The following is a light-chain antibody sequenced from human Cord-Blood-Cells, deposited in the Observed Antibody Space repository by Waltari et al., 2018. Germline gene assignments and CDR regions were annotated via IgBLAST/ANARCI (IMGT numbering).Light chain of an antibody. J-gene: IGLJ1*01. V-gene: IGLV3-1*01. CDR1: KLGDKY. CDR3: QAWDCSTASYV. Sequence: SYELTQPPSVSVSPGQTASITCSGDKLGDKYACWYQQKPGQSPVLVIYQDSKWPSGIPERFSGSNSGNTATLTISGTQAMDEADYYCQAWDCSTASYVFGTGTKVTVL. CDR2: QDS.